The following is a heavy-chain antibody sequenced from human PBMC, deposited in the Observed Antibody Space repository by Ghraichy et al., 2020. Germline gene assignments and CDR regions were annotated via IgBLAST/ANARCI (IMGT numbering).Heavy chain of an antibody. D-gene: IGHD4-17*01. CDR1: GFTFSSYS. CDR3: ARDRGTVTTFIH. CDR2: ISSSSSYI. V-gene: IGHV3-21*01. Sequence: GGSLRLSCAASGFTFSSYSMNWVRQAPGKGLEWVSSISSSSSYIYYADSVKGRFTISRDNAKNSLYLQMNSLRAEDTAVYYCARDRGTVTTFIHWGQGTLVTGSS. J-gene: IGHJ4*02.